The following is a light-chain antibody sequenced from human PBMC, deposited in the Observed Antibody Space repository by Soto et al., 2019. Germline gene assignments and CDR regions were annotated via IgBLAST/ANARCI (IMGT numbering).Light chain of an antibody. CDR1: QTIRTW. Sequence: DIQMTQSTSTLSASVGDRVTITCRASQTIRTWLAWYQQKPGKAPNLLIYRASTLESGVPSRFSCSGSGTEFTLTISSLQPDDFATYYCQQYDSYSWTFGQGTKVEIK. V-gene: IGKV1-5*03. CDR2: RAS. CDR3: QQYDSYSWT. J-gene: IGKJ1*01.